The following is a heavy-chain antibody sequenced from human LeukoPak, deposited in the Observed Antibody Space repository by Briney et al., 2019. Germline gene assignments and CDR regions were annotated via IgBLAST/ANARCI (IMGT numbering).Heavy chain of an antibody. Sequence: ASVKVSCKASGYTFTSYGISWVRQAPGQGLEWMGWISAYNGNTNYAKKLQGRVTMTTDTSTSTAYMELRSLRSDDTAVYYCARLPLGDDYGDLGYFDYWGQGTLVTVSS. CDR2: ISAYNGNT. V-gene: IGHV1-18*04. CDR3: ARLPLGDDYGDLGYFDY. J-gene: IGHJ4*02. D-gene: IGHD4-17*01. CDR1: GYTFTSYG.